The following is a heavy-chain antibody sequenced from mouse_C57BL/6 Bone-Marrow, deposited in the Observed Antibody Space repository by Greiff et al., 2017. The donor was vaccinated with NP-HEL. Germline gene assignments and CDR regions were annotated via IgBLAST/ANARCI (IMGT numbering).Heavy chain of an antibody. D-gene: IGHD1-1*01. J-gene: IGHJ2*01. CDR2: IDPENGDT. V-gene: IGHV14-4*01. Sequence: VQLQQSGAELVRPGASVKLSCTASGFNIKDDYMHWVKQRPEQGLEWIGWIDPENGDTEYASKFQGKATITADTSSNTAYLQLSSLTSEDTAVYYGTTDHYYGSSTRDFDYWGQGTTLTVSS. CDR3: TTDHYYGSSTRDFDY. CDR1: GFNIKDDY.